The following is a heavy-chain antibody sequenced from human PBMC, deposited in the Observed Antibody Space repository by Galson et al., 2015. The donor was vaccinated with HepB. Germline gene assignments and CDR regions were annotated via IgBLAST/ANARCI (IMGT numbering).Heavy chain of an antibody. V-gene: IGHV3-7*05. CDR2: INRDGSEK. J-gene: IGHJ4*02. CDR3: ARDATSPPPDY. CDR1: GFTFSRYW. Sequence: SLRLSCAASGFTFSRYWVSWVRQAPGKGLEWVANINRDGSEKFYADSVRGRFTISRDNAKKSLYLQMNSLRPEDTGVYYCARDATSPPPDYWGQGTLVTVSS.